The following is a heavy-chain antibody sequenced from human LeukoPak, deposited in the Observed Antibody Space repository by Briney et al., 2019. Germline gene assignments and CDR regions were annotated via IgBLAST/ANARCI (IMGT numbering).Heavy chain of an antibody. CDR2: IYTSGST. CDR1: GDSISSGSYY. J-gene: IGHJ3*02. CDR3: ARERDSSGYYDAFDI. V-gene: IGHV4-61*02. D-gene: IGHD3-22*01. Sequence: HSQTLSLTCTVSGDSISSGSYYWSWIRQPAGKGLEWIGRIYTSGSTNYNPSLKSRVTISVDTSKNQFSLKLSSVTAADTAVYYCARERDSSGYYDAFDIWGQGTMVTVSS.